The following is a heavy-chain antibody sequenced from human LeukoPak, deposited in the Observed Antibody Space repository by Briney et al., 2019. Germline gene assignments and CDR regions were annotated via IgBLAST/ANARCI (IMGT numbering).Heavy chain of an antibody. CDR2: IYYSGST. CDR1: GGSISSSSYY. CDR3: ARPRKRGYSYGYFY. Sequence: PSETLSLTCTVSGGSISSSSYYWGWIRQPPGKGLEWIGSIYYSGSTYYNPSLKSRVTISVDTSKNQFSLRLSSVTAADTAVYYCARPRKRGYSYGYFYWGQGTLVTVSS. J-gene: IGHJ4*02. D-gene: IGHD5-18*01. V-gene: IGHV4-39*01.